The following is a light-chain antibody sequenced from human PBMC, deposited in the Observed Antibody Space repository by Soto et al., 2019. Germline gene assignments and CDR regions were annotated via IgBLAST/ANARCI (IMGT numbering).Light chain of an antibody. CDR3: AAWDGSLSALV. V-gene: IGLV1-44*01. Sequence: QSVLTQPPSVSGTPGQGVSISCSGSSSNIGNNPVNWYQQLPGMAPKLLIHTNDQRPSGVPDRFSGSKSGTSGYLAISGLQSEDEADYYCAAWDGSLSALVFGGGTKLTVL. CDR1: SSNIGNNP. J-gene: IGLJ2*01. CDR2: TND.